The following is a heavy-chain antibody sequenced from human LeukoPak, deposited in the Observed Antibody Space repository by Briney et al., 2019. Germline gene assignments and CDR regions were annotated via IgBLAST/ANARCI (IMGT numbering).Heavy chain of an antibody. V-gene: IGHV4-34*01. CDR3: ARDYATDWFDP. CDR2: INHSGST. Sequence: SSETLSLTCAVYGGSFSGYYWSWIRQPPGKGLEWIGEINHSGSTNYNQSLKSRVTISVDTSKNQFSLKLSSVTAADTAVYYCARDYATDWFDPWGQGTLVTVSS. D-gene: IGHD4-17*01. J-gene: IGHJ5*02. CDR1: GGSFSGYY.